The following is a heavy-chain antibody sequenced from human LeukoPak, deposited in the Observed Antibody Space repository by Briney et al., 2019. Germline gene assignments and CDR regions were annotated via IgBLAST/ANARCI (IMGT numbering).Heavy chain of an antibody. CDR2: IKSKTDGGTT. J-gene: IGHJ4*02. CDR3: TTDIHCGSGSYNVYYFDY. Sequence: PGGSLRLSCAASGFTFSNAWMSWVRQAPGKGLEWVGRIKSKTDGGTTDYAAPVKGRFTISRDDSKNTLYLQMNSLKTEDTAVYYCTTDIHCGSGSYNVYYFDYWGQGTLVTVSS. D-gene: IGHD3-10*01. CDR1: GFTFSNAW. V-gene: IGHV3-15*01.